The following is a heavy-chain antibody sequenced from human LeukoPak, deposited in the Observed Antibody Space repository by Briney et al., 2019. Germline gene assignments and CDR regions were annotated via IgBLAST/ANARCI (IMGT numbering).Heavy chain of an antibody. CDR2: MNPNSGNT. CDR1: GYTFTSYD. V-gene: IGHV1-8*03. J-gene: IGHJ4*02. D-gene: IGHD3-10*01. Sequence: ASVKVSCKASGYTFTSYDINWVRQATGPGLEWMGWMNPNSGNTGYAQKFQGRVTITRNTSISTAYMELSSLRSEDTAVYYCARDHYYGSGSYFGYWSQGTLVTVSS. CDR3: ARDHYYGSGSYFGY.